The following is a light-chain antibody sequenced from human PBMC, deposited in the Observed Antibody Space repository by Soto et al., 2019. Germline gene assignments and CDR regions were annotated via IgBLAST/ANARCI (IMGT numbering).Light chain of an antibody. J-gene: IGKJ2*01. V-gene: IGKV1-5*03. CDR3: QHYSGYST. CDR1: QSLSSW. CDR2: KAS. Sequence: DIKMTQSASSLPASVGDRVTIICRASQSLSSWLAWYQHKPGNAPKLLISKASSLESGVPSRFSGSGSGTEFTLTISSLQPDDFATYHCQHYSGYSTFGQGTKVDIK.